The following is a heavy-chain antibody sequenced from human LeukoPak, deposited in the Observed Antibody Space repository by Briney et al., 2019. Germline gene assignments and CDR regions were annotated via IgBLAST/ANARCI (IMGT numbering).Heavy chain of an antibody. Sequence: ASVKVSCKASGGTFSSYAISWVRQAPGQGLEWMGGIIPIFGTANYAQKFQGRVTITTDESTSTAYMELSSLRSEDTAVYYCARTLGVVNYYYYMDVWGKGTTVTVSS. J-gene: IGHJ6*03. CDR1: GGTFSSYA. CDR2: IIPIFGTA. D-gene: IGHD3-3*01. V-gene: IGHV1-69*05. CDR3: ARTLGVVNYYYYMDV.